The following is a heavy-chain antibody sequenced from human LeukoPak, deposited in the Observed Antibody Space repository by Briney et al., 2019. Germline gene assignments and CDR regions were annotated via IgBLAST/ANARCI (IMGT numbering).Heavy chain of an antibody. CDR2: IGGSAYIT. Sequence: GGSLRLSCAASGFTFSNYAMAWVRQSPGKGLEWVSTIGGSAYITHYADSVKGRFTISRDSFKNTLYLQMNSLGAEDTAVYYCAKYKYTSTPYFDCWGQGTLVTVSS. CDR3: AKYKYTSTPYFDC. J-gene: IGHJ4*02. CDR1: GFTFSNYA. V-gene: IGHV3-23*01. D-gene: IGHD6-13*01.